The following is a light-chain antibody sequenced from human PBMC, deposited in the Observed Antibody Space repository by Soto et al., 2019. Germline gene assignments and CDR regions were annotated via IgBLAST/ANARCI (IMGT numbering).Light chain of an antibody. CDR3: QQYGSSPTVT. Sequence: EIVLTQSPATLSLSPGERATLSCRASQSVRRSLAWYQQHPGQAPRLLIYDASNRATGIPARFSGSGSGTDFTLTISSLEAEDFAVYYCQQYGSSPTVTFGQGTRLEIK. CDR1: QSVRRS. J-gene: IGKJ5*01. V-gene: IGKV3-11*01. CDR2: DAS.